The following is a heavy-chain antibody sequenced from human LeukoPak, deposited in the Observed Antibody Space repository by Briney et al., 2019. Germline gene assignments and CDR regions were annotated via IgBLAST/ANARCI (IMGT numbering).Heavy chain of an antibody. D-gene: IGHD2/OR15-2a*01. J-gene: IGHJ6*02. CDR3: ARAHSIASYYYGVDV. CDR2: IYYSGST. Sequence: TSETLSLTCTVSGGSISSYYWSWIRQPPGKGLEWIGYIYYSGSTNYNPSLKSRVTISVETSKNQFSLKLSSVTAADTAVYYCARAHSIASYYYGVDVWGQGTTVTVSS. V-gene: IGHV4-59*01. CDR1: GGSISSYY.